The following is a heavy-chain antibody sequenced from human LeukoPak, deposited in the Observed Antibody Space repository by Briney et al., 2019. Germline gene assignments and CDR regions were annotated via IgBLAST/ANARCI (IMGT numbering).Heavy chain of an antibody. D-gene: IGHD3-3*01. CDR1: GFTFSNAW. Sequence: GGSLRLSCAASGFTFSNAWTSWVRQAPGKGLEWVGRIKSKTDGGTTDYAAPVKGRFTISRDDSKNTLYLQMNSLKTEDTAVYYCTTGTYYDFWSGYYPYFDYWGQGTLVTVSS. CDR2: IKSKTDGGTT. J-gene: IGHJ4*02. CDR3: TTGTYYDFWSGYYPYFDY. V-gene: IGHV3-15*01.